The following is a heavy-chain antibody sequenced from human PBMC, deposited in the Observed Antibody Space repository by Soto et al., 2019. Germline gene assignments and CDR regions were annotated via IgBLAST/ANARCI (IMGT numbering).Heavy chain of an antibody. J-gene: IGHJ4*02. CDR2: ISSSSSYT. D-gene: IGHD6-19*01. CDR1: GFTFTDYY. Sequence: PGGSLRLSCAASGFTFTDYYMSWLRQVPGKGLEWLSYISSSSSYTNYADSVKGRFTISRDNAKNSLYLQMNSLRAEDTAVYYCAREPKAVAGQFDYWGQGTLVTVS. CDR3: AREPKAVAGQFDY. V-gene: IGHV3-11*05.